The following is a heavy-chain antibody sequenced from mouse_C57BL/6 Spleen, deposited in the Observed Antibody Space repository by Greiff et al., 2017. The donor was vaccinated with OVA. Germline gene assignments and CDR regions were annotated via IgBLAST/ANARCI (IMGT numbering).Heavy chain of an antibody. Sequence: QVQLQQPGAELVMPGASVKLSCKASGYTFTSYWMHWVKQRPGQGLEWIGEIDPSDSYTNYNQKFKGKSTLTVDKSSSTAYMQLSSLTSEDAAVYYCAREGLPLRRDAMDYWGQGTSVTVSS. CDR3: AREGLPLRRDAMDY. CDR1: GYTFTSYW. J-gene: IGHJ4*01. CDR2: IDPSDSYT. V-gene: IGHV1-69*01. D-gene: IGHD3-3*01.